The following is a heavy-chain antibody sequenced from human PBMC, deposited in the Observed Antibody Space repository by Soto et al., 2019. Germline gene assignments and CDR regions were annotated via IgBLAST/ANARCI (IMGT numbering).Heavy chain of an antibody. D-gene: IGHD3-9*01. CDR2: ISAYNGNT. J-gene: IGHJ4*02. V-gene: IGHV1-18*01. CDR1: GYTFTSYG. Sequence: EASVKVSCKASGYTFTSYGISWVRQAPGQGLEWMGWISAYNGNTNYAQKLQGRVTMTTDTSTSTAYMELRSLRSDDTAVYYCARDRAPYFDWLLSTKYYFDYWGQGTLVTVSS. CDR3: ARDRAPYFDWLLSTKYYFDY.